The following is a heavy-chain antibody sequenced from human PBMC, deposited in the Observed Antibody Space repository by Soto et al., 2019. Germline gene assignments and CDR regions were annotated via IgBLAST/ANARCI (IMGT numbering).Heavy chain of an antibody. J-gene: IGHJ4*02. CDR1: GGSINTYNLF. V-gene: IGHV4-39*01. CDR3: ARINVTLDL. D-gene: IGHD2-21*02. Sequence: QWQLQESGPGLVGPSETLSLTCTVSGGSINTYNLFWAWVRQPPGKGLEWIASIHYGGNAYYSPSLSPRVTISRDTSDNRVSLEMTSVTAADTAVYYCARINVTLDLWGQGTLVTVSS. CDR2: IHYGGNA.